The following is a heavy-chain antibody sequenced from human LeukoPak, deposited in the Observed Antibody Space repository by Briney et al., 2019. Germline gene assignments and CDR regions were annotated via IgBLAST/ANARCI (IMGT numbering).Heavy chain of an antibody. V-gene: IGHV4-34*01. CDR3: TRGRARNYVWGSYRPEEYYFDY. D-gene: IGHD3-16*02. CDR1: GGSFSGYY. J-gene: IGHJ4*02. Sequence: SETLSLTCAVYGGSFSGYYWSWIRQPPGKGLEWIGEINHSGSTNYNTSLKSRVTISVATSKNQFFPRLSSVTAADTAVYYCTRGRARNYVWGSYRPEEYYFDYWGQGTLVTVSS. CDR2: INHSGST.